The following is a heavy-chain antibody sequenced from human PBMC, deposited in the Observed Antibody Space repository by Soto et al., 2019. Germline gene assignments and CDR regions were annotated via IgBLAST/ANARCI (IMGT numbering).Heavy chain of an antibody. J-gene: IGHJ4*02. CDR1: GYTFTDYL. V-gene: IGHV1-3*01. CDR3: ARGMATVTGLFDY. D-gene: IGHD4-17*01. CDR2: INAANGNT. Sequence: QVQLVQSGAEVKKPGASVKVSCKASGYTFTDYLVHWVRQAPGHRLEWMGWINAANGNTKYSQKFQGRVTITRDTSASIVYMELSSLRSEDMAVYYCARGMATVTGLFDYWGQGTLVTVSS.